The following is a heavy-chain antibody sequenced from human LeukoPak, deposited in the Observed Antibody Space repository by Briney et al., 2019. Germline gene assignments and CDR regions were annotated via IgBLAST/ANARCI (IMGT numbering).Heavy chain of an antibody. V-gene: IGHV3-30*02. CDR3: AKGTQSVGTTLVDY. D-gene: IGHD2/OR15-2a*01. Sequence: GGSLRLSCAASGFTFRTYGMHWVRQAPGKGLEGVAFIPYDGSNKYYADSVKGRFTISRDNSKSTLYVQMNTLRAEDTAVYYCAKGTQSVGTTLVDYWGQGTLVTVSS. CDR2: IPYDGSNK. J-gene: IGHJ4*02. CDR1: GFTFRTYG.